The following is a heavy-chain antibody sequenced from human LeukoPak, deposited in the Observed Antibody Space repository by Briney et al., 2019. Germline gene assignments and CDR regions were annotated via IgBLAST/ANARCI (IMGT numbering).Heavy chain of an antibody. CDR1: GESFSHYY. D-gene: IGHD6-25*01. Sequence: SETLSLTCAVSGESFSHYYWSWLRPTPRKGVEWIGEINHRGTTNYNPSLKSRVTMSIDTYKNQFSLKVSSLTAADTAVYYCARDFSRGQTPYNWFDAWGQGTLVTVSS. CDR3: ARDFSRGQTPYNWFDA. V-gene: IGHV4-34*01. CDR2: INHRGTT. J-gene: IGHJ5*02.